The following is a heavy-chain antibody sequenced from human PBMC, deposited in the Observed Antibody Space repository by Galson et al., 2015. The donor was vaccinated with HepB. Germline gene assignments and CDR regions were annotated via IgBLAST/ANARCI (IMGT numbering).Heavy chain of an antibody. CDR3: ARGGQ. CDR2: INKDGSAQ. Sequence: SLRLSCAASGFTFSNSWMSWVRQAPGKGLEWVANINKDGSAQYYVDSVKGRFTISRDNAKNSLYLQMNSLRGDDTAVYYCARGGQWGQGTLVTVSS. CDR1: GFTFSNSW. J-gene: IGHJ4*02. V-gene: IGHV3-7*03.